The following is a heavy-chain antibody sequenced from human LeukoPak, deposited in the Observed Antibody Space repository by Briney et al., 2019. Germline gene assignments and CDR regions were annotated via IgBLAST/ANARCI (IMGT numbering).Heavy chain of an antibody. J-gene: IGHJ4*02. D-gene: IGHD4-11*01. CDR2: IYYSGST. Sequence: SETLSLTCTVSGGSISSSSYYWGWIRQPPGKGLEWIGSIYYSGSTYYNPSLKSRVTISVDTSKNQFSLKLSSVTAADTAVYYCARDSDVTSRDFSPLAYWGQGTLVTVSS. CDR3: ARDSDVTSRDFSPLAY. CDR1: GGSISSSSYY. V-gene: IGHV4-39*07.